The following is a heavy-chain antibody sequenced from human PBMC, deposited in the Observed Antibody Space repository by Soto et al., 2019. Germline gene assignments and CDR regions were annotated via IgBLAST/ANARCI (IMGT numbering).Heavy chain of an antibody. CDR3: ARHIGRGWFGP. J-gene: IGHJ5*02. V-gene: IGHV4-39*01. CDR1: GDAVGGPSYW. Sequence: SETLSLTCPVSGDAVGGPSYWWIWIRQSPEKGLEWIGSVYSSGTTYYNPSLKSRVTISVDVSNNQFSLKVYSATAADTAVYYCARHIGRGWFGPWGPGTMVTVSS. D-gene: IGHD2-15*01. CDR2: VYSSGTT.